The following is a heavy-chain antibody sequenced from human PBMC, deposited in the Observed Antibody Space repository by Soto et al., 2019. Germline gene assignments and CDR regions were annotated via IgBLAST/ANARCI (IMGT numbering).Heavy chain of an antibody. CDR2: IYHSGST. Sequence: PSETLSLTCAVSGGSISSSNWWSWVRQPPGKGLEWIGEIYHSGSTNYNPSLKSRVTISVDKSKNQFSLKLSSVTAADTAVYYCARTGYIYGNYWYFDLWGRGTLVTVSS. CDR3: ARTGYIYGNYWYFDL. CDR1: GGSISSSNW. D-gene: IGHD5-18*01. V-gene: IGHV4-4*02. J-gene: IGHJ2*01.